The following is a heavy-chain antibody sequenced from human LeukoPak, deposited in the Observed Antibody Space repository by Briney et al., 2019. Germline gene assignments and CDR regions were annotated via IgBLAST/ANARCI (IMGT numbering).Heavy chain of an antibody. Sequence: GGSLRLSCAASGFTFDDYAMHWVRQAPGKGLEWVSGISWKSGSIGYADSVKGRFTISRDNAKNSLYLQMNSLRAEDTALYYWAKEGWLYNYFDYWGQGTLVTVSS. CDR1: GFTFDDYA. V-gene: IGHV3-9*01. J-gene: IGHJ4*02. CDR2: ISWKSGSI. CDR3: AKEGWLYNYFDY. D-gene: IGHD3-22*01.